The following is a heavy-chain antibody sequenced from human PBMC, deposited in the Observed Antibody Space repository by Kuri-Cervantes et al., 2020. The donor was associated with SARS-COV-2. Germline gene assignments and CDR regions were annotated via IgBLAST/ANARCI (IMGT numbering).Heavy chain of an antibody. CDR3: AKEGRVPAARYYYYGMDV. CDR2: ISGSGGST. CDR1: GFTFSSYA. J-gene: IGHJ6*02. Sequence: GGSLRLSCPASGFTFSSYAMSWVRQAPGKGLEWVSAISGSGGSTYYADSVKGRFTISRDNSKNTLYLQMNSLRAEDTAVYYCAKEGRVPAARYYYYGMDVWGQGTTVTVSS. V-gene: IGHV3-23*01. D-gene: IGHD2-2*01.